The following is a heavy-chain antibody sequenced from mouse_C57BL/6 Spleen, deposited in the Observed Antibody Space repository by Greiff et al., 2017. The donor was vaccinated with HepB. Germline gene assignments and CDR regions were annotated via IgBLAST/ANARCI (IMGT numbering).Heavy chain of an antibody. CDR2: IDPETGGT. D-gene: IGHD2-3*01. CDR3: TRGGYYDGFAY. Sequence: VQLQQSGAELVRPGASVTLSCKASGYKFTDYEMHWVKQTPVHGLEWIGAIDPETGGTAYNQKFKGKAILTADKSSSTAYMELRSLTSEDSAVYYCTRGGYYDGFAYWGQGTLVTVSA. J-gene: IGHJ3*01. V-gene: IGHV1-15*01. CDR1: GYKFTDYE.